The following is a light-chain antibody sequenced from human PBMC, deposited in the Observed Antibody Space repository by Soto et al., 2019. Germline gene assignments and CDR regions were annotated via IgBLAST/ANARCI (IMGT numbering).Light chain of an antibody. J-gene: IGLJ2*01. V-gene: IGLV1-44*01. CDR3: AAWDDSLNAREV. CDR1: XXNIGSNT. Sequence: QSVLTQPPSASGTPGQRVTISCSXXXXNIGSNTVNWYQQLPGTAPKLLIYSNNQRPSGVPDRFSGSKSGTSASLAISGLQSEDEADYYCAAWDDSLNAREVFGGGTQLTVL. CDR2: SNN.